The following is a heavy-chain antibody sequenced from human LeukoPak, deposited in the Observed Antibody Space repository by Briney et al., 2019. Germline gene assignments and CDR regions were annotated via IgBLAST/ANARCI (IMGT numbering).Heavy chain of an antibody. CDR2: IYYSGST. J-gene: IGHJ4*02. CDR3: ARDLYYGPGYYFYFDY. Sequence: SETLSLTCTVSGDSMTTYYWSWIRQPPGKGLEWIGYIYYSGSTNYSPSLKSRVTISVDTSKNQFSLKLSSVTAADTAVYYCARDLYYGPGYYFYFDYWGQGIPVTVSS. CDR1: GDSMTTYY. D-gene: IGHD3-10*01. V-gene: IGHV4-59*01.